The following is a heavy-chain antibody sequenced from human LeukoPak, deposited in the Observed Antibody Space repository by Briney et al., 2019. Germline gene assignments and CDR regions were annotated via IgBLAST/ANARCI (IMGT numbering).Heavy chain of an antibody. CDR3: ARVTGTKPYYSYYYMDV. CDR1: GGSISSYY. D-gene: IGHD1-7*01. J-gene: IGHJ6*03. CDR2: IYYSGST. Sequence: SETLSLTCTVSGGSISSYYWSWIRQPPGKGLEWIGYIYYSGSTNYNPSLKSRVTISVDTSKNQFSLKLSSVTAADTAVYYCARVTGTKPYYSYYYMDVWGKGTTVTVSS. V-gene: IGHV4-59*01.